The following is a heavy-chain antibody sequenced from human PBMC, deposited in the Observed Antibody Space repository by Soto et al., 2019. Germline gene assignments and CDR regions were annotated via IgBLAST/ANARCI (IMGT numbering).Heavy chain of an antibody. CDR3: ARAPSHVPAAIIYYYYYMDV. D-gene: IGHD2-2*02. V-gene: IGHV4-31*03. CDR2: IYYSGST. J-gene: IGHJ6*03. Sequence: SETLSLTCTVSGGSISSGGYYWSWIRQHPGKGLEWIGYIYYSGSTYYNPSLKSRVTISVDTSKNQFSLKLSSVTAADTAVYYCARAPSHVPAAIIYYYYYMDVWGKGTTVTVSS. CDR1: GGSISSGGYY.